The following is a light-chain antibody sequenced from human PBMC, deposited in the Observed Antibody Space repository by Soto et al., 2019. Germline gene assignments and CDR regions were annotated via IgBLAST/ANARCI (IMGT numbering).Light chain of an antibody. Sequence: DIPMTQSPSSVSASVGDSVTMTCRASQGITNGLAWYQQKPGKAPKPLIYGASSLQSGVPSRFSGGGSGTEFILTITGLQTEDFATYYCQQYNSYSPWTFGQGTKVEIK. CDR1: QGITNG. CDR3: QQYNSYSPWT. CDR2: GAS. V-gene: IGKV1D-16*01. J-gene: IGKJ1*01.